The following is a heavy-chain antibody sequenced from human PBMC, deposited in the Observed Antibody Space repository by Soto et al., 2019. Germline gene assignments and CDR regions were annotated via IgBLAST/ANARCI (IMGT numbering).Heavy chain of an antibody. CDR2: IYPVDSDT. CDR1: GYSFTTYW. Sequence: PGESLKISCKGSGYSFTTYWIGWVRQMPGKGLEWMGIIYPVDSDTRYSPSFQGQVTISVDKSISTAWLQWSSLKASDTAMYYCARLPPARTDGVCNYREPHGWLDPWGRVTQVTVSS. D-gene: IGHD2-8*01. J-gene: IGHJ5*02. V-gene: IGHV5-51*01. CDR3: ARLPPARTDGVCNYREPHGWLDP.